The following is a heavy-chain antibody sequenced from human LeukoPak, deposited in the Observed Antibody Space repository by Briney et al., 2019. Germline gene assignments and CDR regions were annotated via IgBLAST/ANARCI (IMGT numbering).Heavy chain of an antibody. D-gene: IGHD3-16*01. CDR2: INPNSGGT. Sequence: ASVEVSCKASGYTFTDYYMHWVRQAPGEGLEWMGWINPNSGGTSYAQKFQGRVTMTRDTSTSTVYMELSSLRSEDTAVYYCARVSHYDTAKSSFDYWGQGTLVTVSS. J-gene: IGHJ4*02. CDR1: GYTFTDYY. CDR3: ARVSHYDTAKSSFDY. V-gene: IGHV1-2*02.